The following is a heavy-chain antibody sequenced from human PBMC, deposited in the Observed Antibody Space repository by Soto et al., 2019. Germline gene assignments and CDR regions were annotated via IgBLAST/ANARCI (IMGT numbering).Heavy chain of an antibody. J-gene: IGHJ6*02. Sequence: GGSLRLSCAASGFTFSSYWMSWVRQAPGKGLEWVANIKQDGSEKYYVDSVKGRFTISRDNAKNSLYLQMNSLRAEDTAVYYCARVGGGPITMIVVVITNYYGMDVWGQGTTVTVSS. CDR2: IKQDGSEK. CDR3: ARVGGGPITMIVVVITNYYGMDV. V-gene: IGHV3-7*01. CDR1: GFTFSSYW. D-gene: IGHD3-22*01.